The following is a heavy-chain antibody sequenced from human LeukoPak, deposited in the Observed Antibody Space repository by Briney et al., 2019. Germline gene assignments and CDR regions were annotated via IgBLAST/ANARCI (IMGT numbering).Heavy chain of an antibody. D-gene: IGHD5-12*01. CDR3: ARDFSVATTDY. Sequence: PGGSLRLSCAASEFSVGSNYMTWVRQAPGKGLEWVSLIYSGGSTYYADSVKGRFTISRDNSKNTLYLQMNSLRAEDTAVYYCARDFSVATTDYWGQGTLVTVSS. CDR1: EFSVGSNY. V-gene: IGHV3-66*01. CDR2: IYSGGST. J-gene: IGHJ4*02.